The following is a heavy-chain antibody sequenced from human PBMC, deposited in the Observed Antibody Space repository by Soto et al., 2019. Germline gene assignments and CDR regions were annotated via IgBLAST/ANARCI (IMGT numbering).Heavy chain of an antibody. Sequence: SETLSLTCTVSGGSINDYYWRWIRQTPGKGLEWVGFMYYSETTKYNPSLKGRVNMSLDTSKNQVSLHLKSVTAADTAVYYCARVDILTVYGCIDVWGQGTTVTVSS. V-gene: IGHV4-59*01. CDR3: ARVDILTVYGCIDV. J-gene: IGHJ6*02. CDR2: MYYSETT. D-gene: IGHD3-9*01. CDR1: GGSINDYY.